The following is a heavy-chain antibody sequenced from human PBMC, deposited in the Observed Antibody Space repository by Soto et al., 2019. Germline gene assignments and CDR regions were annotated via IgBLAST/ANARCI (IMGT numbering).Heavy chain of an antibody. V-gene: IGHV3-23*01. Sequence: EVQLLESGGGLVQPGGSLRLSCAASGFTFSSYAMSWVRQAPGKGLEWVSAISGSGGSTYYADSVKGRFTISRDNSKNTLYLQINSLRADETAVYYYAKANRYYVILSGCSKPFDYGGQGTLVTVSS. J-gene: IGHJ4*02. D-gene: IGHD3-9*01. CDR1: GFTFSSYA. CDR3: AKANRYYVILSGCSKPFDY. CDR2: ISGSGGST.